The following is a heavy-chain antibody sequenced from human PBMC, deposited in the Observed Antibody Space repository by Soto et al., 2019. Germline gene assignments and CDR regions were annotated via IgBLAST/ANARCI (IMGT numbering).Heavy chain of an antibody. D-gene: IGHD6-13*01. CDR1: GGSISSYY. CDR2: IYTSGST. J-gene: IGHJ4*02. CDR3: TSSRGGAAAPFDY. V-gene: IGHV4-4*07. Sequence: SETLSLTWTVSGGSISSYYWSWIRQPGGKGLEWIGRIYTSGSTNYTPSLKSRVTMSVDTSKNQFSLNLSSVTAADTAVYYCTSSRGGAAAPFDYGGQGTLVTVSS.